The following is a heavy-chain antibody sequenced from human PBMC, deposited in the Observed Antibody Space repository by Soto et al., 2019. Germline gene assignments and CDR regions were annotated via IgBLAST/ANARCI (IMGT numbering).Heavy chain of an antibody. CDR1: GFSLSNARMG. J-gene: IGHJ6*03. V-gene: IGHV2-26*01. CDR2: VFSSDAK. Sequence: SGPTLVNPTETLTLTCTVSGFSLSNARMGVSWIRQPPGKALEWLAHVFSSDAKSYSTSLKNRLTISKDTSKSQVVLTMTSMDPVDTATYYCARSPVIGFCSFSYMYYYYMDVWGKGTTVTVSS. D-gene: IGHD3-3*01. CDR3: ARSPVIGFCSFSYMYYYYMDV.